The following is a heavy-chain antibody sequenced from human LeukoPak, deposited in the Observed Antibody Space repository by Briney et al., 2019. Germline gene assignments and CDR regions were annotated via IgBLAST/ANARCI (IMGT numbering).Heavy chain of an antibody. D-gene: IGHD3-22*01. V-gene: IGHV4-39*01. CDR3: ARRDGLLLLFVY. CDR1: GGSYWSSRYY. J-gene: IGHJ4*02. Sequence: SETLSLTYSVSGGSYWSSRYYWGWIRQPPGKGLEWIGSIYYSGSTYYNPSFKSRVTISVDTSKNQFSLKLSSVTAADTAVYYCARRDGLLLLFVYWGQGTLVTVSS. CDR2: IYYSGST.